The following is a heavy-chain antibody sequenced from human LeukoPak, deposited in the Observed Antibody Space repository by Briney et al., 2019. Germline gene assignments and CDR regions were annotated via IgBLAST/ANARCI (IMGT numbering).Heavy chain of an antibody. D-gene: IGHD2-21*01. J-gene: IGHJ4*02. CDR1: GGSFSGYY. Sequence: SETLSLTCAVYGGSFSGYYWSWIRQPPGKGLEWIGQIHHSGSTNYNPSLKSRVTMSVDTSKNQFSLKLSSVTAADTAVYFCARGPLLGGFDFWGQGTLVTVSS. CDR3: ARGPLLGGFDF. V-gene: IGHV4-34*01. CDR2: IHHSGST.